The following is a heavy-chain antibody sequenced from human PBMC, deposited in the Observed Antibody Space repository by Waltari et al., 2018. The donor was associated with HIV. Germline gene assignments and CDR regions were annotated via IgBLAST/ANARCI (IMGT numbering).Heavy chain of an antibody. D-gene: IGHD3-16*01. CDR2: IWYDGSNK. Sequence: QVQLVESGGGVVQPGRSLNLSCAASGFTFSSYGMHWVRQAPGKGLEWVAVIWYDGSNKYYADSVKGRFTISRDNSKNTLYLQMNSLRAEDTAVYYCARELRLGEHYFDYWGQGTLVTVSS. V-gene: IGHV3-33*01. CDR3: ARELRLGEHYFDY. J-gene: IGHJ4*02. CDR1: GFTFSSYG.